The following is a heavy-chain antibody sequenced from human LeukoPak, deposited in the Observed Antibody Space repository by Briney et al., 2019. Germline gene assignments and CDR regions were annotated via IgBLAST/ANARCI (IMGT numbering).Heavy chain of an antibody. CDR1: GFTFSSYG. J-gene: IGHJ6*02. V-gene: IGHV3-30*18. D-gene: IGHD5-18*01. CDR2: ISYDGSNK. Sequence: GGSLRLSCAASGFTFSSYGMHWVRQAPGKGLEWVAVISYDGSNKYYADSVKGRFTISRDNSKNTLYLQMNSLRAEDTAVYYCAKDGLGGYSYGLIYYYYGMDVWGQGTTVTVSS. CDR3: AKDGLGGYSYGLIYYYYGMDV.